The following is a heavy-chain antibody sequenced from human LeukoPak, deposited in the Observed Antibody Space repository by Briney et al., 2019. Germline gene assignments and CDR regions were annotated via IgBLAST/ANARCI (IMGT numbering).Heavy chain of an antibody. CDR3: AKETYSSSFLDY. V-gene: IGHV3-11*01. J-gene: IGHJ4*02. Sequence: GGSLRLSCAASGFTFSDYYMSWIRQAPGKGLEWVSYISSSGSTIYYADSVKGRFTISRDNAKNSLYLQMNSLRAEDTAVYYCAKETYSSSFLDYWGQGTLVTVSS. D-gene: IGHD6-6*01. CDR2: ISSSGSTI. CDR1: GFTFSDYY.